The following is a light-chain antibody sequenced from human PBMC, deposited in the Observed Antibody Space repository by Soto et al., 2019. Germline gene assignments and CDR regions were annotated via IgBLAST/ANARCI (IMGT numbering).Light chain of an antibody. CDR1: QSVSTN. J-gene: IGKJ1*01. CDR3: LQYNDWPRT. CDR2: GAS. V-gene: IGKV3-15*01. Sequence: EIVMTQSPATLSVSPGERATLSCRASQSVSTNLAWYQQKPGQALRLLISGASTRATGIPARFSGSGSGTEFTLTISSLQSEDYAVYYCLQYNDWPRTFGQGTKVEVK.